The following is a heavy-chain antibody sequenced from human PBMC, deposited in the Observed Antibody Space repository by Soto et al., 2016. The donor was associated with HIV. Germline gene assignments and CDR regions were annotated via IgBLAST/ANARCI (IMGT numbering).Heavy chain of an antibody. CDR3: VRDVVRGRLDV. J-gene: IGHJ6*02. D-gene: IGHD3-10*01. CDR2: ISSSSNYI. V-gene: IGHV3-21*06. Sequence: EVQLVESGGGLVKPGESLRLSCVASGFTFSSYSLNWVRQAPGKGLEWVSSISSSSNYIYYGESVKGRFTISRDNPKNSLFLHMNNLRVEDTAVYYCVRDVVRGRLDVWGPGTTVTVSS. CDR1: GFTFSSYS.